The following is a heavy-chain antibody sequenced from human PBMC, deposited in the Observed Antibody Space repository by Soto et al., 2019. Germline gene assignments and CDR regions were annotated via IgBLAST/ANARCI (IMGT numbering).Heavy chain of an antibody. V-gene: IGHV4-34*01. CDR2: INHSGST. J-gene: IGHJ4*02. CDR3: ARGRGTVTRYFDY. D-gene: IGHD4-17*01. Sequence: QVQLQQWGAGLLKPSETLSLTCAVYGGSFSGYYWSWIRQPPGKGLEWIGEINHSGSTNYNPSLKSRVTISVDTSKNQFSLKLSSVTAADTAVYYCARGRGTVTRYFDYWGQGTLVTVSS. CDR1: GGSFSGYY.